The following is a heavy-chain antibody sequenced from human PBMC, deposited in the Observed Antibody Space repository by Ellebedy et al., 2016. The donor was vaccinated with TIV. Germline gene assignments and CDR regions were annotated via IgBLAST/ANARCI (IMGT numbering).Heavy chain of an antibody. D-gene: IGHD5-12*01. CDR2: ISYTGRS. CDR1: GGSISGRSYF. J-gene: IGHJ3*01. CDR3: ARQYKSDYDPEGHDAFDV. V-gene: IGHV4-39*01. Sequence: SETLSLTXTVSGGSISGRSYFWGWIRQPPGQGLEWIGSISYTGRSYSNPSLKSRVTVSIDSSKKQFSLNLNSVTAADTAVYHCARQYKSDYDPEGHDAFDVWGQGTKVTVSS.